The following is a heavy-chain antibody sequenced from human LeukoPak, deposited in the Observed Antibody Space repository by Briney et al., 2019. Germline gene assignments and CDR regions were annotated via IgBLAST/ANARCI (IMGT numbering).Heavy chain of an antibody. J-gene: IGHJ4*02. CDR2: INPNSGGT. CDR3: AREQPSIDRYFDY. CDR1: GYTFTGYY. V-gene: IGHV1-2*02. Sequence: GASVKVSCKASGYTFTGYYMHWVRQAPGQGLEWMGWINPNSGGTNYAQKFQGRVTMTRDTSISTAYMELSRLRSDDTAVYYCAREQPSIDRYFDYWGQGTLVTVSS. D-gene: IGHD6-6*01.